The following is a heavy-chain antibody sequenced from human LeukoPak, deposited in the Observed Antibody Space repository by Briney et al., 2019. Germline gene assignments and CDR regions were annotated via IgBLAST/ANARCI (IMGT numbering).Heavy chain of an antibody. D-gene: IGHD3-10*01. J-gene: IGHJ6*02. Sequence: GGSLRLSCAASGFTFSRHWMHWVRQAPGKGLVWISRINSDASDTNYADFVKGRFTISRDNAKNSLYLQMNSLRAEDTAVYYCARDIGSGAVGYGMDVWGQGTTVTVSS. V-gene: IGHV3-74*01. CDR2: INSDASDT. CDR3: ARDIGSGAVGYGMDV. CDR1: GFTFSRHW.